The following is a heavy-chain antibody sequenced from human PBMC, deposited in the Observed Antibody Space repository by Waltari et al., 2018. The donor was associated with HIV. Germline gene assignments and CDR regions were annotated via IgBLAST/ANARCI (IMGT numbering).Heavy chain of an antibody. J-gene: IGHJ1*01. V-gene: IGHV4-39*01. CDR2: ALYTRLPDFFTGQF. D-gene: IGHD6-19*01. CDR1: GGSIASSDSF. CDR3: VRHAAEFRPDFGWILAGVFEP. Sequence: QVQLQESGPGFVKPSETLSLICNVSGGSIASSDSFWGWIRQSPALTLEWVGSALYTRLPDFFTGQFFAKSSLKSRVALSVDTSKNQVSLRLTSVTAADTGLYYCVRHAAEFRPDFGWILAGVFEPWGLGTQVIVS.